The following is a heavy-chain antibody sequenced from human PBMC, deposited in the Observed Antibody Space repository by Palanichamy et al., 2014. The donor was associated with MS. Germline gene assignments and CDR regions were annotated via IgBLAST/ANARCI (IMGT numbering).Heavy chain of an antibody. Sequence: EVQVVESGGGLVQPGGSLILSCAPSGLTFSRFWMSWVRQAPGKGLEWVANINEDGSEKHYVDSVKGRFTISRDNADNSLYLQMNSLRAEDTALYYCATGGRLDFWGQGTLVTVSP. D-gene: IGHD4-23*01. J-gene: IGHJ4*02. V-gene: IGHV3-7*01. CDR3: ATGGRLDF. CDR2: INEDGSEK. CDR1: GLTFSRFW.